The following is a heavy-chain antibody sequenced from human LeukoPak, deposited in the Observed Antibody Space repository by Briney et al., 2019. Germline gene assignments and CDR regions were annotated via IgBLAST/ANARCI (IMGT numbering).Heavy chain of an antibody. CDR2: IYYSGST. J-gene: IGHJ6*02. Sequence: PSETLSLTCTVSGGSISSYYWSWIRQPPGKGLEWIGYIYYSGSTNYNPSRKSRVTISVDTSKNQFSLKLSSVTAADTAVYYCARDVGYCSSTSFPCGMDVWGQGTTVTVSS. D-gene: IGHD2-2*01. CDR1: GGSISSYY. V-gene: IGHV4-59*01. CDR3: ARDVGYCSSTSFPCGMDV.